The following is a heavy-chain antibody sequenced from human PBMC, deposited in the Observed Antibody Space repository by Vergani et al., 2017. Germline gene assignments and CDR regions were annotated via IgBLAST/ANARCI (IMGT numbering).Heavy chain of an antibody. CDR1: GGTFSSYA. CDR2: IIPIFGTA. D-gene: IGHD3-22*01. CDR3: ARDLADSSGYYYSSPVYNWFDP. J-gene: IGHJ5*02. Sequence: QVQLVQSGAEVKKPGSSVKVSCKASGGTFSSYAISWVRQAPGQGLEWMGGIIPIFGTANYAQKFQGRVTITADESTSTAYMELSSLRSEDTAVYYWARDLADSSGYYYSSPVYNWFDPWGQGTLVTVSS. V-gene: IGHV1-69*01.